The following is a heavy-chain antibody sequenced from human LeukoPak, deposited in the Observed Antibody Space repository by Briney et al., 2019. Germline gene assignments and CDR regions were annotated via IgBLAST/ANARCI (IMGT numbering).Heavy chain of an antibody. Sequence: SETLSLTCAVYGGSFSDYYWSWIRQPPGKGPEWIGEINHSGRTNYNPSLKSRVTISVDTSKNQFSLKLASVTAADTAVYYCARGSQLVVAVTAGWFDPWGQGTLVAVSS. J-gene: IGHJ5*02. V-gene: IGHV4-34*01. CDR2: INHSGRT. CDR1: GGSFSDYY. D-gene: IGHD2-15*01. CDR3: ARGSQLVVAVTAGWFDP.